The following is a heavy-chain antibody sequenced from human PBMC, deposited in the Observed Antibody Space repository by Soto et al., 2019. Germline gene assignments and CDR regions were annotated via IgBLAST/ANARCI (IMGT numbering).Heavy chain of an antibody. V-gene: IGHV1-69*13. J-gene: IGHJ5*02. CDR3: AKKPPTVTNWFDP. Sequence: SEKISCEASGGNLSRYAMSWERQAPGQGLEWMGGIIPIFGTANYAQKFQGRVTITADESTSTAYMELSSPRSEDTAVYYLAKKPPTVTNWFDPWGQGALV. D-gene: IGHD4-17*01. CDR2: IIPIFGTA. CDR1: GGNLSRYA.